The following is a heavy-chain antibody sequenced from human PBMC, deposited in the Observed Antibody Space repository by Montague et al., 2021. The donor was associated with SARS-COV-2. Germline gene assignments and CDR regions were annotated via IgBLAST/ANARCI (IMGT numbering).Heavy chain of an antibody. CDR1: GFTFSDYY. Sequence: SLRLSCAASGFTFSDYYMSWIRQAPGKGLAWVSYISGRGSYTDYADSVKGRFTIFRDNARKSLYLEMNSLRAEDTAVYYCARLVGVESNRRDYFNYWGQGTLVTVSS. J-gene: IGHJ4*02. D-gene: IGHD1-14*01. V-gene: IGHV3-11*03. CDR3: ARLVGVESNRRDYFNY. CDR2: ISGRGSYT.